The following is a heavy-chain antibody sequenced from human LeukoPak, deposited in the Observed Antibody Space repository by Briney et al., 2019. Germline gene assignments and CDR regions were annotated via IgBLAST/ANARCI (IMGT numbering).Heavy chain of an antibody. CDR2: IYYSGTT. CDR3: ARAEVYSSSWGAFDY. V-gene: IGHV4-61*08. J-gene: IGHJ4*02. Sequence: TSETLSLTCTVSGGSISSGGYYWSWIRQPPGKGLEWIGYIYYSGTTHYNPSLKSRVTISVDTSKNQFSLKLSSVTAADTAVYYCARAEVYSSSWGAFDYWGQGTLVTVSS. D-gene: IGHD6-6*01. CDR1: GGSISSGGYY.